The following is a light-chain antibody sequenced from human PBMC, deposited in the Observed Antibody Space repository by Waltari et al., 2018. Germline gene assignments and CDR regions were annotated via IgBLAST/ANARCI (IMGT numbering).Light chain of an antibody. CDR3: QSLDSTSPVI. CDR1: SGSIASTA. V-gene: IGLV6-57*03. J-gene: IGLJ2*01. Sequence: FVLTQPPSVSESPGKTVTISCTRSSGSIASTALQWYKQRPGRAPTIVLYEDTQRPSGVPDRFSASIDVPSNAASLPISGLKTEDEADYSCQSLDSTSPVIFGGGTRVTVL. CDR2: EDT.